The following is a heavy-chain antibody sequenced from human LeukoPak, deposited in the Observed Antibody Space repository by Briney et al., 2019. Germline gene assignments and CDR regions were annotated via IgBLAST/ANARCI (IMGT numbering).Heavy chain of an antibody. V-gene: IGHV1-2*02. D-gene: IGHD6-19*01. CDR3: AREDGHLAVAGSGTYFDY. CDR2: INPNSGGT. CDR1: GYTFTGYY. J-gene: IGHJ4*02. Sequence: GASVKVSCKASGYTFTGYYMHWVRQAPGQGLEWMGWINPNSGGTNYAQKFQGRVTMTRDTSVSTAYMELSRLRSDDTAVYYCAREDGHLAVAGSGTYFDYWGQGTLVTVSS.